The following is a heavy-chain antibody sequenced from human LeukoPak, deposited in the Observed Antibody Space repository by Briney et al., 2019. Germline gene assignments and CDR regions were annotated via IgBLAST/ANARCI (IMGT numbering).Heavy chain of an antibody. CDR1: GFTFSSYG. CDR3: AREDIVVVSFDY. Sequence: PGGSLRLSCAASGFTFSSYGMHWVRQAPGKGLEWVAVISYDGSNKYYADSVKGRFTISRDNSKNTLYLQMNSLRAEDTAVYYCAREDIVVVSFDYWGQGTLVTVSS. V-gene: IGHV3-30*03. J-gene: IGHJ4*02. D-gene: IGHD2-2*01. CDR2: ISYDGSNK.